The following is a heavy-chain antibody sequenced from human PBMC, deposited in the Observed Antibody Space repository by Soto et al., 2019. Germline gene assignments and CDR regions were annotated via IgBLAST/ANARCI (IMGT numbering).Heavy chain of an antibody. Sequence: PSETLSLTCAVSGDSVSSANFHWSRIRQPPGKGLEWMGDIHSSGSTYYNPSLKSRVTISVDTSKNQFSLKLSSVTAADTAVYYCTRHPTTYYYDSSGYYIDYWGQGTLVTVSS. CDR1: GDSVSSANFH. J-gene: IGHJ4*02. D-gene: IGHD3-22*01. CDR3: TRHPTTYYYDSSGYYIDY. CDR2: IHSSGST. V-gene: IGHV4-39*01.